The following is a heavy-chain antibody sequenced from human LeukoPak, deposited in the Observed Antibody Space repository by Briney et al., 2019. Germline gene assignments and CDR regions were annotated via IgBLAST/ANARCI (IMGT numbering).Heavy chain of an antibody. CDR2: ISSHGA. V-gene: IGHV3-23*01. Sequence: GGSLRLSCTTPKFNFHNYGLTWVRQAPGKELEWVSSISSHGAQYAASVQGRFTISRDNSKNTLYLQMNSLRAEDTAVYYCAKDPNGDYIGAFDIWGQGTMVTVSS. J-gene: IGHJ3*02. CDR1: KFNFHNYG. CDR3: AKDPNGDYIGAFDI. D-gene: IGHD4-17*01.